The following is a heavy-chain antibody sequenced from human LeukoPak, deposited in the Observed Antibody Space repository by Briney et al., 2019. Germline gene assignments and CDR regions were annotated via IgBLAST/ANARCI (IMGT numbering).Heavy chain of an antibody. V-gene: IGHV5-51*01. CDR3: ARLNRGWLQYFDY. CDR1: ANSLTKHW. CDR2: IYPGDSHT. D-gene: IGHD5-24*01. J-gene: IGHJ4*02. Sequence: GESLKISCKASANSLTKHWVAWVRQMPGKGLEWMGTIYPGDSHTTYSPSFQGQVTISVDKSISTAYLQWSSLKASDTAMYYCARLNRGWLQYFDYWGQGTLVTVSS.